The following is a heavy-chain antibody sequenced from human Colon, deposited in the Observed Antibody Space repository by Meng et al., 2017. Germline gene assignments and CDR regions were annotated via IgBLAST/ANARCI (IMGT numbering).Heavy chain of an antibody. D-gene: IGHD3-10*01. CDR2: ISVGNGNT. CDR1: GFTFTTYA. J-gene: IGHJ4*02. CDR3: ARDLYGSGRFDY. Sequence: QVHLLQSETEVKKPGASVKLSCKTSGFTFTTYAIQWVRQAPGQRPQWLGWISVGNGNTKYSQHFQDRVIITRDTSASTAYMELSSLKSEDTAVYYCARDLYGSGRFDYWGQGTLVTVSS. V-gene: IGHV1-3*01.